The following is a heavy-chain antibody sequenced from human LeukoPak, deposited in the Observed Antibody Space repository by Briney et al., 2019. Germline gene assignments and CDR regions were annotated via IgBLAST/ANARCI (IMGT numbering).Heavy chain of an antibody. D-gene: IGHD6-19*01. V-gene: IGHV3-30-3*01. CDR1: GFTFSSYA. J-gene: IGHJ4*02. CDR2: ISYDGSNK. CDR3: ARQSSGWYVHEYYFDY. Sequence: PGRSLRLSCAASGFTFSSYAMHWVRQAPGKGLEWVAVISYDGSNKYYADSVKGRFTISRDNSKNTLYLQMNSLRAEDTAVYYCARQSSGWYVHEYYFDYWGQGTLVTVSS.